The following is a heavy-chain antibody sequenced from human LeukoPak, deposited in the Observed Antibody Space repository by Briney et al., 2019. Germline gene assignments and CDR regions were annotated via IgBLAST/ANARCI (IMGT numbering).Heavy chain of an antibody. J-gene: IGHJ4*02. Sequence: PGGSLRLSCAASGFTFSSYAMTWVRQAPGKGLEWVANIKQDGSEKSYVDSVRGRFTISRDNTMNSLYLQLNSLRAEDTAVYYCARDNPPDYWGQGTLVTVSS. CDR1: GFTFSSYA. V-gene: IGHV3-7*03. CDR3: ARDNPPDY. CDR2: IKQDGSEK.